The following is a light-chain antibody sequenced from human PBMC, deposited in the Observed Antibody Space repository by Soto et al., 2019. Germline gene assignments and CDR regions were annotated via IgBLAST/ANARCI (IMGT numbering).Light chain of an antibody. CDR3: RQRSNWPSFT. CDR2: DAS. Sequence: PGERATLSCRASQSVSSSLAWYQQKPGQAPRLLIYDASNRATGIPARFSGSGSGTDFTLTISSLEPEDFVVYYCRQRSNWPSFTFGHGTKVDIK. J-gene: IGKJ3*01. CDR1: QSVSSS. V-gene: IGKV3-11*01.